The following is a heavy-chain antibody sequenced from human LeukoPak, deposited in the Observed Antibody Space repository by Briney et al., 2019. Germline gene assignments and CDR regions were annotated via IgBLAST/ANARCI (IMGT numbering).Heavy chain of an antibody. Sequence: AGGSLRLSCAASGFTFSSYAMNWVRQAPGEGLEWVSGISGGGGSTYYADSVKGRFTISRDNSKNTLYLQMNSLRAEDTAVYYCAKDASYGDYDVENWGQGTLVTVSS. CDR3: AKDASYGDYDVEN. J-gene: IGHJ4*02. D-gene: IGHD4-17*01. V-gene: IGHV3-23*01. CDR1: GFTFSSYA. CDR2: ISGGGGST.